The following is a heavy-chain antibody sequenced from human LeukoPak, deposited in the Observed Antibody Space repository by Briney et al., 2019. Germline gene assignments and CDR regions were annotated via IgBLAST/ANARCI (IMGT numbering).Heavy chain of an antibody. CDR3: ARADRSGYFGNVVAIDI. J-gene: IGHJ3*02. CDR2: LHMSGST. Sequence: PSETLSLTCTVSSGSINSGSYSWTWIRQPAGKGLEWTGRLHMSGSTDYTPSLKSRVTISVDTSKNQFSLKLSSVTAADTAVYYCARADRSGYFGNVVAIDIWGQGTMVTVSS. CDR1: SGSINSGSYS. D-gene: IGHD3-22*01. V-gene: IGHV4-61*02.